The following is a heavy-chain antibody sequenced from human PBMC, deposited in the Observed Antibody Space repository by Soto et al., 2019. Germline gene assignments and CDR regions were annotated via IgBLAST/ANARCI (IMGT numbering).Heavy chain of an antibody. CDR3: AKGSTAMTYFDY. CDR2: ISYDGSNK. Sequence: QVPLVESGGGVVQPGRSLRLSCAASGFTFSSYGMHWVRQAPGKGLEWAAVISYDGSNKYYADSVKGRFTISRDNSKNTLYLQMNSLRAEDTAVYYCAKGSTAMTYFDYWGQGTLVTVSS. J-gene: IGHJ4*02. CDR1: GFTFSSYG. D-gene: IGHD5-18*01. V-gene: IGHV3-30*18.